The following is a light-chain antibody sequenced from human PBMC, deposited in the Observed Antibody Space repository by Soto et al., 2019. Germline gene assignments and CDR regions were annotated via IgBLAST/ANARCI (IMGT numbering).Light chain of an antibody. CDR1: SSDVGNYNL. Sequence: QSALTQPASVSGSPGQSITISCTGTSSDVGNYNLVSWYQQRPGKAPKLMIYEGSKRPSGVSNRFSGSKSGNTASLTISGLQAEDEGDYYCCSYASSSTLYVFGTGTKVTVL. CDR3: CSYASSSTLYV. J-gene: IGLJ1*01. CDR2: EGS. V-gene: IGLV2-14*02.